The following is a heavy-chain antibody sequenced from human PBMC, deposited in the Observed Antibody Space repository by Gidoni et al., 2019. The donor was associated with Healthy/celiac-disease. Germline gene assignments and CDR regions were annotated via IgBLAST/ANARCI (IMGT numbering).Heavy chain of an antibody. CDR3: ATGSGSHLGAFDI. CDR1: GGSISSSHR. D-gene: IGHD3-10*01. CDR2: IYHSGST. V-gene: IGHV4-4*01. J-gene: IGHJ3*02. Sequence: QVQLQESGPGLVKPPGTLSPTCAVSGGSISSSHRWRWVRPPPGKGLEWIGEIYHSGSTNNNPSLKSRVTISVDKSKNQFSLKLSSVTAADTAVYCCATGSGSHLGAFDIWGQGTMVTVSS.